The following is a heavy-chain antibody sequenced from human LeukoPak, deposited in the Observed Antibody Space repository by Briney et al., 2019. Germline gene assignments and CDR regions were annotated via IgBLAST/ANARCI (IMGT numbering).Heavy chain of an antibody. CDR1: GGSISNHF. CDR3: ARGGYYGSGNDFRFDP. D-gene: IGHD3-10*01. CDR2: TSYTGST. Sequence: PSETLSLTCIVAGGSISNHFWSWIRQPPGKGLEWIGDTSYTGSTNYNPSLKSRVTISVETSKNQFSLKLKSVTAADTAVYYCARGGYYGSGNDFRFDPWGQGTLVTVSS. V-gene: IGHV4-59*11. J-gene: IGHJ5*02.